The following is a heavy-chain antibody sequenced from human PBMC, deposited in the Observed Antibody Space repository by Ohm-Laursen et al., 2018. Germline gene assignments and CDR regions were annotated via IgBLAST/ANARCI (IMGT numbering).Heavy chain of an antibody. CDR3: ATSTQRFDSSGYYYDDY. D-gene: IGHD3-22*01. V-gene: IGHV3-23*01. J-gene: IGHJ4*02. CDR1: GFSFSSYA. Sequence: SLRLSCSASGFSFSSYAMSWVRQAPGKGLEWVSGIGGSGDSTYYADSVKGRFTISRDNSKNTLYLQMISLRAEDTAVYYCATSTQRFDSSGYYYDDYWGQGTLVTVSS. CDR2: IGGSGDST.